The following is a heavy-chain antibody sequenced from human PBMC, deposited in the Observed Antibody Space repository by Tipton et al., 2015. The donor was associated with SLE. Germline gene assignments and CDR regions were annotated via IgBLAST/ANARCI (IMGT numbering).Heavy chain of an antibody. CDR3: ARGVCSGGNCYIFDC. CDR2: SRNKPNSYTT. Sequence: SLRLSCAVSGFIFSDHYMDWVRQAPGKGLEWVGRSRNKPNSYTTEYAASVQGRFTISRDDSKNSLYLQMNSLKTEDTAVYYCARGVCSGGNCYIFDCWGQGTLVTVSS. CDR1: GFIFSDHY. D-gene: IGHD2-15*01. J-gene: IGHJ4*02. V-gene: IGHV3-72*01.